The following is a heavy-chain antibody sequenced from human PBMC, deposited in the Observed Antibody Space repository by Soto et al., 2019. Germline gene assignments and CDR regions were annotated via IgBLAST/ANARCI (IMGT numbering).Heavy chain of an antibody. V-gene: IGHV3-21*01. Sequence: PGGSLRLSCAASGFTFSSYSMNWVRQAPGKGLEWVSSISSSSSYIYYADSVKGRFTISRDNAKNSLYLQMNSLRAEDTAVYYCARDTDYPYDILTGYYQVYFHYWGQAILVTVSS. CDR2: ISSSSSYI. CDR1: GFTFSSYS. J-gene: IGHJ4*02. D-gene: IGHD3-9*01. CDR3: ARDTDYPYDILTGYYQVYFHY.